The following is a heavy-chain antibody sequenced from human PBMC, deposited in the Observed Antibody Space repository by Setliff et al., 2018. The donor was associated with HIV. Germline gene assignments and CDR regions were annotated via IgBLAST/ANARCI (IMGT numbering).Heavy chain of an antibody. V-gene: IGHV3-48*04. J-gene: IGHJ6*02. Sequence: PGGSLRLSCAASGFTFNTYNMNWVRQAPGKGLEWVSCITSSGSTTIYCADSVKGRFTISRDNSKDSLYLQMNGLRVEDTGVYYCARDNLYYNLYNGSPVYGMDVWGQGTTVTVSS. CDR3: ARDNLYYNLYNGSPVYGMDV. CDR1: GFTFNTYN. CDR2: ITSSGSTTI. D-gene: IGHD3-3*01.